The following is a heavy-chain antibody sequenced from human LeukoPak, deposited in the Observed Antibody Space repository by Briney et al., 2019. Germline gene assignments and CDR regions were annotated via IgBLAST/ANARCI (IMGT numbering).Heavy chain of an antibody. Sequence: GESLKISCKGSGYSFTSYWIGWVRQMPGKGLEWMGIIYPGDSDTRYSPSFQGQVTISADKSISTAYLQWSSLKASDTAMYYCARLAQQLGYYYYYMDVWGKGITVTVSS. CDR2: IYPGDSDT. D-gene: IGHD6-13*01. CDR3: ARLAQQLGYYYYYMDV. CDR1: GYSFTSYW. V-gene: IGHV5-51*01. J-gene: IGHJ6*03.